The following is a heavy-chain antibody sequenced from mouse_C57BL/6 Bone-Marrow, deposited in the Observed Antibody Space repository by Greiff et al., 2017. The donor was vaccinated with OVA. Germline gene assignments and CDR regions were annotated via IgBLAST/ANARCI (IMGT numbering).Heavy chain of an antibody. Sequence: DVKLVESGGGLVKPGGSLKLSCAASGFTFSSYAMSWVRQTPEKRLVWVATISDGGSYTYYPDNVKGRFTISRDKAKNHLYLQMSHLKSEDTAMYYCASAYYSNYNDYWGQGTTLTVSS. J-gene: IGHJ2*01. CDR3: ASAYYSNYNDY. CDR2: ISDGGSYT. V-gene: IGHV5-4*03. CDR1: GFTFSSYA. D-gene: IGHD2-5*01.